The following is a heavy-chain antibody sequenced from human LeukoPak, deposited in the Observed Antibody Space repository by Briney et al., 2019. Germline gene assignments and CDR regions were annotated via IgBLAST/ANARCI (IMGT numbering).Heavy chain of an antibody. CDR1: GFTFSSYS. Sequence: GGTLRLSCAASGFTFSSYSMNWVRQAPGKGLEWVSFISSSSSYIYYADSVKGRFTISRDNANNSLFLQMNSLRAEDTSVYYCATSDYGGLDYWGQGTLVTVSS. J-gene: IGHJ4*02. V-gene: IGHV3-21*01. D-gene: IGHD4-23*01. CDR3: ATSDYGGLDY. CDR2: ISSSSSYI.